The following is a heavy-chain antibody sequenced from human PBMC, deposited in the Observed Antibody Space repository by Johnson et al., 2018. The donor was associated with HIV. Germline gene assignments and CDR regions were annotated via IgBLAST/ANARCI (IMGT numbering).Heavy chain of an antibody. J-gene: IGHJ3*02. CDR2: ISYDGSNK. V-gene: IGHV3-30*04. Sequence: MTWVRQAPGKGLEWVAVISYDGSNKYYADSVKGRFTISRDNSKNSLYLQMNSLRAEDTAVYYCARGRNAFDIWGKGTLVTVSS. CDR3: ARGRNAFDI.